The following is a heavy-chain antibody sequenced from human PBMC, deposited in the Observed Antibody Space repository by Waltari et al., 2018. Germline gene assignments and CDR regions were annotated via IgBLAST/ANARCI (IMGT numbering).Heavy chain of an antibody. V-gene: IGHV4-39*01. Sequence: QLQLQESGPGLVKPSETLSLTCTVSGGSISSSSYYWGWIRQPPGKGLEWIGSIYYSGSTYYNPSLKSRVTISVDTSKNQFSLKLSSVTAAYTAVYYCARQGKYQLLLGWFDPWGQGTLVTVSS. CDR3: ARQGKYQLLLGWFDP. D-gene: IGHD2-2*01. CDR2: IYYSGST. CDR1: GGSISSSSYY. J-gene: IGHJ5*02.